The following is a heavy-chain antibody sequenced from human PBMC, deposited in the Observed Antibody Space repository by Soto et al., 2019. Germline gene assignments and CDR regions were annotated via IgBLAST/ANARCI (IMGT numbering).Heavy chain of an antibody. J-gene: IGHJ4*02. V-gene: IGHV3-73*01. CDR1: GFTFSGSA. CDR3: CAIRGGQPDY. D-gene: IGHD3-10*01. CDR2: IRSKPISYAT. Sequence: GGSLRLSCAASGFTFSGSAMHWVRQASGKGLEWVGRIRSKPISYATAYAASVKGRFTISRDDSKNTAYLQMNSLKTEDTAVYYCCAIRGGQPDYWGQGTLVTVS.